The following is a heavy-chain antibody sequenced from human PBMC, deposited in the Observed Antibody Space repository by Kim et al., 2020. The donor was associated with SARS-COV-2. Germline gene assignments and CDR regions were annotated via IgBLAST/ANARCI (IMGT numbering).Heavy chain of an antibody. Sequence: GGSLRLSCVASGFTFSSYWMHWVRQAPGKGLAWVSRINSDASSTSYADSVKGRFTISRDNAKNTLYLQMNSLRAEDTAVYYCTREAIGSIWGQGTMVTVS. D-gene: IGHD2-15*01. CDR3: TREAIGSI. J-gene: IGHJ3*02. V-gene: IGHV3-74*01. CDR1: GFTFSSYW. CDR2: INSDASST.